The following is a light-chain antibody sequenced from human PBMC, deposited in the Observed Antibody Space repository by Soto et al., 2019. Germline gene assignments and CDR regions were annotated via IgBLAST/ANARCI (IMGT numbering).Light chain of an antibody. V-gene: IGKV3-15*01. CDR1: QSVGSN. CDR2: GAS. J-gene: IGKJ1*01. Sequence: EIVMTQSPATLSVSPGERATLSCRASQSVGSNLAWYQRKPGQAPRLLIYGASTRATGIPARFSGSGSGTEFTLTISSLHSEDFAIYFCQQYNNWPPDRTFGQGTKVEIK. CDR3: QQYNNWPPDRT.